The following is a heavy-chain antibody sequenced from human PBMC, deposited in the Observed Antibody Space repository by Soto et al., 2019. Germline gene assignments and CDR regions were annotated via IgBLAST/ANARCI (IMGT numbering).Heavy chain of an antibody. CDR1: GFSVSSYG. V-gene: IGHV3-33*01. CDR2: MWYDGRNI. J-gene: IGHJ3*01. CDR3: ARDSGSLSSYVSDALDF. D-gene: IGHD3-10*02. Sequence: GGSLRLSCSASGFSVSSYGVHWVRQAPGKGLEWVAVMWYDGRNIFYRDSVKGRFTISRDNSKNIVYFQMNNLRVEDTGLYYCARDSGSLSSYVSDALDFWGRGTMVTVSS.